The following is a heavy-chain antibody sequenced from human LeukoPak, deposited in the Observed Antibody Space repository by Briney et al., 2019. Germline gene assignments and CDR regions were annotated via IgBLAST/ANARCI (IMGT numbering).Heavy chain of an antibody. CDR1: GYTFTHYD. Sequence: ASVTVSCKPSGYTFTHYDICWVRQAPCQGLEWMGRISPYNGDTHYAQKLQGRVTMTTDTSTRTAYLQLESLTSDDTAVYYCARKRGGCYPDWGQGTLVIVSS. CDR2: ISPYNGDT. J-gene: IGHJ4*02. D-gene: IGHD2-15*01. CDR3: ARKRGGCYPD. V-gene: IGHV1-18*01.